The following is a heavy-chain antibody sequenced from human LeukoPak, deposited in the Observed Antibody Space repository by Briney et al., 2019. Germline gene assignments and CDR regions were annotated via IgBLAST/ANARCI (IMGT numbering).Heavy chain of an antibody. J-gene: IGHJ4*02. CDR1: GFTFSSYG. D-gene: IGHD6-19*01. Sequence: PGGSLRLPCAASGFTFSSYGMHWVRQAPGKGLEWVAVISYEGSNKYYADSVKGRFTISRDNSKNTLYLQMNSLRAEDTAVYYCAKGVAGTGYYFDYWGQGTLVTVSS. CDR2: ISYEGSNK. V-gene: IGHV3-30*18. CDR3: AKGVAGTGYYFDY.